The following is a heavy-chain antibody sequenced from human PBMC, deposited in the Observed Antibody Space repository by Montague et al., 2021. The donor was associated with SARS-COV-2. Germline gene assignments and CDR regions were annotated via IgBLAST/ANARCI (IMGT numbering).Heavy chain of an antibody. CDR1: GDSINNTSYY. V-gene: IGHV4-39*01. CDR2: IFYRGNT. Sequence: SETLSLTCTVSGDSINNTSYYWGWIRQPPGKGLEWIGSIFYRGNTHYNASLKSRVTVSVDTSKNQFSLNLTSVTAADTALYYCARLTTSGSIAWGQGTLVTVSS. D-gene: IGHD6-19*01. CDR3: ARLTTSGSIA. J-gene: IGHJ5*02.